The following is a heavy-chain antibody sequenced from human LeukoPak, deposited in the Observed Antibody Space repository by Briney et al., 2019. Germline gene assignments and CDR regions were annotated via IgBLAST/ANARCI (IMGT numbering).Heavy chain of an antibody. V-gene: IGHV3-30-3*01. CDR3: ARLSAVPNDYGDAGGG. D-gene: IGHD4-17*01. J-gene: IGHJ4*02. Sequence: PGGSLRLSCAASGFTFSSYAMHWVRQAPGKGLEWVAVISYDGSNKYYADSVEGRFTISRDNSKNTLYLQMNSLRAEDTAVYYCARLSAVPNDYGDAGGGWGQGTLVTVSS. CDR2: ISYDGSNK. CDR1: GFTFSSYA.